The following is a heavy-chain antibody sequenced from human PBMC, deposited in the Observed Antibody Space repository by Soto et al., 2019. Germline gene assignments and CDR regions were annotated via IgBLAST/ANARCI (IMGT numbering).Heavy chain of an antibody. Sequence: GGSLRLSCAASGFTFSSYWMHWVRQAPGKGLVWVSRINSDGSSTSYADSVKGRFTISRDNAKNTLYLQMNSLRAEDTAVYYCARDLQLWLETYYYYYYGMDVWGQGTTVTVSS. CDR3: ARDLQLWLETYYYYYYGMDV. J-gene: IGHJ6*02. CDR1: GFTFSSYW. D-gene: IGHD5-18*01. CDR2: INSDGSST. V-gene: IGHV3-74*01.